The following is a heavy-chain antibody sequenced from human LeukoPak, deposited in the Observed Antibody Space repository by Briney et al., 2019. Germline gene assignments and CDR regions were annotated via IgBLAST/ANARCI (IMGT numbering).Heavy chain of an antibody. CDR3: ARGDFCSSTNCYLRPMDV. CDR1: GGSLSGYY. J-gene: IGHJ6*03. D-gene: IGHD2-2*01. Sequence: PSETLSLTCTVSGGSLSGYYWNWIRQPPGKGLEWIGYIYYSGSTTYNPSLKSRLIMSVDTAKDQFSLKLRSVTAADTAVYYCARGDFCSSTNCYLRPMDVWGKGTTVTVSS. CDR2: IYYSGST. V-gene: IGHV4-59*01.